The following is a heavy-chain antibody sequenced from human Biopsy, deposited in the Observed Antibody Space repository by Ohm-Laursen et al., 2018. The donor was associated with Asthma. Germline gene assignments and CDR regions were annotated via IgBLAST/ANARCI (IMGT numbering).Heavy chain of an antibody. CDR1: GGSIISSSW. Sequence: SETLSLTCTVSGGSIISSSWWSWVRQTPGKGLEWIGEIYHSGPTNYNPSLKSRVTISVDKSKNQFSLKLTSVTAADTAVYYCAKIYDRLVLYGMDVWGQGITVTVSS. J-gene: IGHJ6*02. CDR2: IYHSGPT. V-gene: IGHV4-4*02. CDR3: AKIYDRLVLYGMDV. D-gene: IGHD6-19*01.